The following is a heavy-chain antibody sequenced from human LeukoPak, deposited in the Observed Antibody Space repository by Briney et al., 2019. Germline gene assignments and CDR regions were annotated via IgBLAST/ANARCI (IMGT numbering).Heavy chain of an antibody. D-gene: IGHD3-10*01. CDR3: AREGSGYFGY. CDR2: IYHSGST. CDR1: GGSISSGGYS. J-gene: IGHJ4*02. Sequence: SETLSLTCAVSGGSISSGGYSWSWIRQPPGKGLEWIGYIYHSGSTYYNPSLKSRVTISVDRSKNQFFLKLSSVTAADTALYYCAREGSGYFGYWGQGTLVTVSS. V-gene: IGHV4-30-2*01.